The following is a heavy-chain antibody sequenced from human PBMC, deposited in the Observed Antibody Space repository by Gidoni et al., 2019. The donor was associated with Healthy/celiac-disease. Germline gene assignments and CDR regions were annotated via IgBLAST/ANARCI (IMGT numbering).Heavy chain of an antibody. Sequence: QVQLVESGGGVVQPGRSRRRSCAASGFTFSSDGMHWVRQAPGKGLEWVAVIWYDGSNKYYADSVKGRFTISRDNSKNTLYLQMNSLRAEDTAVYYCARDDAIAEVLYWGQGTLVTVSS. CDR3: ARDDAIAEVLY. CDR2: IWYDGSNK. V-gene: IGHV3-33*01. J-gene: IGHJ4*02. D-gene: IGHD6-13*01. CDR1: GFTFSSDG.